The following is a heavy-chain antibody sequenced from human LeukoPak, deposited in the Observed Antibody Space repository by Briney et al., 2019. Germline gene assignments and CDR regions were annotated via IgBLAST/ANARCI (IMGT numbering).Heavy chain of an antibody. J-gene: IGHJ5*02. D-gene: IGHD3-10*01. V-gene: IGHV3-23*01. CDR3: AVDFRYYYGSGSSP. Sequence: PGGSLRLSCAASGFTFSDYAMSWVRQAPEKGLEWVSTISHVGGTYYADSVRGRFTISRDDSKNMVYLQMDSLRAEDTAVYYCAVDFRYYYGSGSSPWGQGTLVTVSS. CDR2: ISHVGGT. CDR1: GFTFSDYA.